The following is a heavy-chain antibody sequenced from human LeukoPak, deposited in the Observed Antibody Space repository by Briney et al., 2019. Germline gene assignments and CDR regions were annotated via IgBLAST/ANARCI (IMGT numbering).Heavy chain of an antibody. D-gene: IGHD1-26*01. CDR1: GFTFTTYA. CDR3: ARYTGNYFPPLSFDY. V-gene: IGHV3-48*04. CDR2: ISSSSTI. Sequence: GGSLRLSCAASGFTFTTYAMSWVRQAPAKGLEWVSYISSSSTIYYADSVKGRFTISRDNAKNSLYLQMNSLRAEDTAVYYCARYTGNYFPPLSFDYWGQGALVTVSS. J-gene: IGHJ4*02.